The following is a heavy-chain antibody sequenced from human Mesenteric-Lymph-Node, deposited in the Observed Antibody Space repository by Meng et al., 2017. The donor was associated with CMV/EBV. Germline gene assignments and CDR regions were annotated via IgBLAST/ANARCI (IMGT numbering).Heavy chain of an antibody. CDR2: ISPYNDNA. D-gene: IGHD3-3*01. CDR1: GYTFSNYG. V-gene: IGHV1-18*01. J-gene: IGHJ4*02. CDR3: ARVFGVAYFDS. Sequence: SGKVSCKASGYTFSNYGFTWVRRAPGQGLEWMGYISPYNDNANYAQKFQGRVTMTRDTSTSTAYMELRSLRADDTAVYYCARVFGVAYFDSWGQGTLVTVSS.